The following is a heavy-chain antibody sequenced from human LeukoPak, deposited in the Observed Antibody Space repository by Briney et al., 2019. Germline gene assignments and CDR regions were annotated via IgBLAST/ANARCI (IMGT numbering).Heavy chain of an antibody. CDR2: ISPYDGDT. D-gene: IGHD2-21*02. J-gene: IGHJ5*02. CDR1: GYTFAISG. Sequence: ASVKVSCKASGYTFAISGISWVRQAPGQGLEWMAWISPYDGDTNYAQNFEGRVTMTTETSTSTAYMELRSLRSDATAIYYCARDYCTRGGDCYKEDLFDPWGQGTLVTVSS. CDR3: ARDYCTRGGDCYKEDLFDP. V-gene: IGHV1-18*01.